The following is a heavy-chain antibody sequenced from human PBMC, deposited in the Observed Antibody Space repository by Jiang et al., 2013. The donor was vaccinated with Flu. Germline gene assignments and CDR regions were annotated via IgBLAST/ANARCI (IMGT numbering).Heavy chain of an antibody. CDR2: VYDSGSA. CDR3: ARRPKNXVASNF. J-gene: IGHJ1*01. D-gene: IGHD5-12*01. CDR1: GGSISSSTYF. Sequence: GPGLVKPSETLSLTCTVSGGSISSSTYFWAWIRQSPGKGLEWIGSVYDSGSAWYNPSLKSRVTISVDTSKSQLSLKVRSLTAADAAVYFCARRPKNXVASNF. V-gene: IGHV4-39*07.